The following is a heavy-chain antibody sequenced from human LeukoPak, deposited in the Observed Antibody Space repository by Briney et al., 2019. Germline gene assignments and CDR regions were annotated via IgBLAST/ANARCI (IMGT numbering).Heavy chain of an antibody. Sequence: GASVTVSCKASGYTFTGYYMHWVRQAPGQGLEWMGWINPNSGGTNYAQKFQGRVTMTRDTSISTAYMELSRLRSDDTAVYYCARDLKGPVARSFDIWGQGTMVTVSS. CDR3: ARDLKGPVARSFDI. V-gene: IGHV1-2*02. J-gene: IGHJ3*02. CDR1: GYTFTGYY. D-gene: IGHD6-19*01. CDR2: INPNSGGT.